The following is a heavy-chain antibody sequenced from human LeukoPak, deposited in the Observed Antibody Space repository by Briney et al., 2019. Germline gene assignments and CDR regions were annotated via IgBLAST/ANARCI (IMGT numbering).Heavy chain of an antibody. CDR2: IRSSSITI. Sequence: PGGSLRLSCAASGFTFSSYSMNWVRQAPGKGLEWFSYIRSSSITIYYADSVKGRFTISRDNAKNSLYLPMNSLRAEDTAVYYCARGYYDFWSGYYTDFDYWGQGTLVTVSS. D-gene: IGHD3-3*01. CDR3: ARGYYDFWSGYYTDFDY. J-gene: IGHJ4*02. V-gene: IGHV3-48*01. CDR1: GFTFSSYS.